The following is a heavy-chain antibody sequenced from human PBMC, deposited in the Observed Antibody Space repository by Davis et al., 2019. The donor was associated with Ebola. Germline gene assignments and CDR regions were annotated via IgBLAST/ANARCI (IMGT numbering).Heavy chain of an antibody. V-gene: IGHV4-59*01. CDR1: GGSISSYY. J-gene: IGHJ6*02. Sequence: MPSETLSLTFTVSGGSISSYYWSWIRQPPGKGLEWIGYIYYSGSTNYNPSLKSRVTISVDTSKNQFSLKLSSVTAADTAVYYCARDSLGMDVWGQGTTVTVSS. CDR3: ARDSLGMDV. CDR2: IYYSGST.